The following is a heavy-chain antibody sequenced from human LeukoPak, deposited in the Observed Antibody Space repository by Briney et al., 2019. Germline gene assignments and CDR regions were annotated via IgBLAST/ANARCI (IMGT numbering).Heavy chain of an antibody. D-gene: IGHD2-21*02. CDR1: GFTFSSYS. Sequence: KPGGSLRLSCAASGFTFSSYSMNWVRQAPGKGLEWVSSISSSSGYIYYADSVKGRFTISRDNAKNSLYLQMNSLRAEDTAVYYCARDEAYCGGDCYPGVRAFDIWGQGTMVTVSS. CDR2: ISSSSGYI. J-gene: IGHJ3*02. V-gene: IGHV3-21*01. CDR3: ARDEAYCGGDCYPGVRAFDI.